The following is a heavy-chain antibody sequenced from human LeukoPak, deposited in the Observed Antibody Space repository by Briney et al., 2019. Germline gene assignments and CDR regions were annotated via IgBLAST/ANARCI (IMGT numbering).Heavy chain of an antibody. CDR3: ARSLQWLGDFDY. D-gene: IGHD6-19*01. CDR2: ISWNSGSI. V-gene: IGHV3-9*01. J-gene: IGHJ4*02. CDR1: GFTFDDYA. Sequence: GRSLRLSCAASGFTFDDYAMHWVRQAPGKGLEWGSGISWNSGSIGYADSVKGRFTISSDNAKNSLYLQMNSLRAEDTALYYCARSLQWLGDFDYWGQGTLVTVSS.